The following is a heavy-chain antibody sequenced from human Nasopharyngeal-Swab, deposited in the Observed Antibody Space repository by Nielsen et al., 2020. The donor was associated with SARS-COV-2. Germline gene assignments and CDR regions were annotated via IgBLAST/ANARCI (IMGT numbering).Heavy chain of an antibody. CDR2: ISYDGSNK. V-gene: IGHV3-30-3*01. Sequence: WMRQPPGKGLEWVAVISYDGSNKYYADSVKGRFTISRDNSKNTLYLQMNSLRAEDTAVYYCARERGTSASQWELPLDYWGQEPWSPSPQ. J-gene: IGHJ4*01. CDR3: ARERGTSASQWELPLDY. D-gene: IGHD1-26*01.